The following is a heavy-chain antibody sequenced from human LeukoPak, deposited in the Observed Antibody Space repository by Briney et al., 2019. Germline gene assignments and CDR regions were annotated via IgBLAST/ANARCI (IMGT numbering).Heavy chain of an antibody. CDR1: GFTFSSYA. D-gene: IGHD3-9*01. V-gene: IGHV3-23*01. J-gene: IGHJ4*02. Sequence: PGGSLRLSCAASGFTFSSYAMSWVRQAPGKGLEWVSAISGSGGSTYYADSVKGRFTISRDNSKNTLYLQMNSLRAEDTAVYYCARQPFGILTGPFDYWGQGTLVTVSS. CDR3: ARQPFGILTGPFDY. CDR2: ISGSGGST.